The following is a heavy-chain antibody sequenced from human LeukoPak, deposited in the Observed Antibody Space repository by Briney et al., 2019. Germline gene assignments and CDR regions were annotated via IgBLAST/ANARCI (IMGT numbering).Heavy chain of an antibody. Sequence: GGSLRLSCAASGFTFSSYWMSWVRQAPGKGLECVANINQEGSEKSYVDSVRGRFTISRDNAKNSVYLQMNSLRVEATAVYYCARYGAFCSSTSFYGTDYWGQGTLVTVSS. J-gene: IGHJ4*02. CDR2: INQEGSEK. D-gene: IGHD2-2*01. V-gene: IGHV3-7*01. CDR1: GFTFSSYW. CDR3: ARYGAFCSSTSFYGTDY.